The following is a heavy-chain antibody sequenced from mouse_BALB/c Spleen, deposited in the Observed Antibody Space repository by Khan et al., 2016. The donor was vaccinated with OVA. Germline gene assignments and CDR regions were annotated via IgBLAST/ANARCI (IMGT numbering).Heavy chain of an antibody. CDR1: GYTFTDYN. CDR3: VRSGYGSFAF. Sequence: VQLQQSGPEVVKPGASVKISCKASGYTFTDYNMDWVKQRHGESLEWIGYYFPNSGGSGYNQKFKTKATLTVDISSSTAYMDLRSLTSEDSAVXYCVRSGYGSFAFWGQGTLVTVSA. CDR2: YFPNSGGS. D-gene: IGHD1-2*01. V-gene: IGHV1S29*02. J-gene: IGHJ3*01.